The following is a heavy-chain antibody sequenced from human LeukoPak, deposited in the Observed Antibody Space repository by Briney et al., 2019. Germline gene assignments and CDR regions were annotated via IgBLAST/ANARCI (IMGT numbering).Heavy chain of an antibody. V-gene: IGHV3-23*01. CDR2: ISGSGGST. D-gene: IGHD1-26*01. CDR3: AKDKRSRIVGAAPDAFDI. CDR1: GFTFSSYG. Sequence: GGTLRLSCAASGFTFSSYGMSWVRQAPGKGLEWVSAISGSGGSTYYADSVKGRFTISRDNSKNTLYLQMNSLRAEDTAVYYCAKDKRSRIVGAAPDAFDIWGQGTMVTVSS. J-gene: IGHJ3*02.